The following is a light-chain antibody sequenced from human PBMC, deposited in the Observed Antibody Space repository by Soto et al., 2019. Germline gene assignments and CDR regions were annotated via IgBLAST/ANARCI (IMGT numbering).Light chain of an antibody. Sequence: VMTQTPLFFPVTLGHPASISCNSSQSLEAGDGNMYLTWLHQRHGQPPRLLIYNVSTRFCGVPYRFSGSGAGSDFTLLISRVQAEDVVIYFCLQAQQLRTFGQGTRLEI. V-gene: IGKV2-24*01. CDR2: NVS. CDR3: LQAQQLRT. CDR1: QSLEAGDGNMY. J-gene: IGKJ5*01.